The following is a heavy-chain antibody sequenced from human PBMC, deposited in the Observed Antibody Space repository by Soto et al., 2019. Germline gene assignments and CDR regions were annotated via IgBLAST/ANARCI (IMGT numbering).Heavy chain of an antibody. CDR2: IYSGGST. CDR3: ARGQGGFGECSLDY. D-gene: IGHD3-10*01. V-gene: IGHV4-4*07. J-gene: IGHJ4*02. CDR1: GCSITTYY. Sequence: HVQLQEWCPGLVKPSETLSLTCTVSGCSITTYYWSWIRQPAGKGLEWIGRIYSGGSTNYNPSLRSRVTVSVDMSKNQFSLKLSSVTAADTAVYYCARGQGGFGECSLDYWGQGTLVTVSS.